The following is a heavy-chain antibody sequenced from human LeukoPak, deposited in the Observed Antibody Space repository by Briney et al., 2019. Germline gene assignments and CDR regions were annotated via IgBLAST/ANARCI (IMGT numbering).Heavy chain of an antibody. CDR1: GGSISSYY. Sequence: PSETLSLTCTVSGGSISSYYWSWIRQPPGKGLEWIGYIYYSGSTNYNPSLKSRVNISLDRSKNHFSLRVNSVVAADTAIYYCARAPDTAIPYYYMDVWGKGTTVTVSS. CDR3: ARAPDTAIPYYYMDV. V-gene: IGHV4-59*12. J-gene: IGHJ6*03. D-gene: IGHD5-18*01. CDR2: IYYSGST.